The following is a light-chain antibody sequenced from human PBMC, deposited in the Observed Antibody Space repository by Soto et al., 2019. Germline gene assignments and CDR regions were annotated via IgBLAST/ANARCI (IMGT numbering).Light chain of an antibody. CDR3: QQYNNWPT. Sequence: DIVMTQSPATLSWSPGESATLACRASQSVSSNLAWYQQKPGQAPRLLIYGASTRATGIPARFSGSGSGTEFTLTIRSLQSEDFAAYYCQQYNNWPTCGQGTKVDIK. CDR1: QSVSSN. CDR2: GAS. J-gene: IGKJ1*01. V-gene: IGKV3-15*01.